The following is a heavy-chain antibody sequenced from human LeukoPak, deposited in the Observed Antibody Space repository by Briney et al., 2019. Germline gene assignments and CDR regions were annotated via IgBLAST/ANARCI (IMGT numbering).Heavy chain of an antibody. CDR2: ISAQHGQT. CDR3: AGSLGYCTSNVCYLKY. CDR1: GYSENFYG. V-gene: IGHV1-18*01. Sequence: ASVKVSCKTSGYSENFYGITWVRQVAGQGLEWMGWISAQHGQTEYAPNSQDRVTMTTDTYTNTAYMELRSLRSDDTVAYYCAGSLGYCTSNVCYLKYWGQGTLVTVSS. D-gene: IGHD2-8*01. J-gene: IGHJ4*02.